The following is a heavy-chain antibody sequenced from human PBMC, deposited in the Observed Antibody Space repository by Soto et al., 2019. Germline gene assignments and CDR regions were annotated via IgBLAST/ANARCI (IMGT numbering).Heavy chain of an antibody. Sequence: ASVKVSCKASGYTFPGYYIHWVRQAPGQGLEWMGWINPNSGGTNYAQKFQGWVTMTRDTSISTAYMELSRLRSDDTAVYYCARAHYDILTGYQTWGFDYWGQGTLVTVSS. CDR1: GYTFPGYY. CDR2: INPNSGGT. J-gene: IGHJ4*02. V-gene: IGHV1-2*04. CDR3: ARAHYDILTGYQTWGFDY. D-gene: IGHD3-9*01.